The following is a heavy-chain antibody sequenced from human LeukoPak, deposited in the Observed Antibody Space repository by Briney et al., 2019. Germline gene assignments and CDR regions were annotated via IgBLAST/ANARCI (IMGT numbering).Heavy chain of an antibody. CDR1: GFIFSNYA. CDR3: ARGWYNFDY. J-gene: IGHJ4*02. Sequence: GGSLRLSCAASGFIFSNYAMSWVRQAPWKGLEWVSGINNSGDRRFYADSVKGRFTISRDNSKNTLYLQMNSLRAEDTAVYYCARGWYNFDYWGQGTRVTVSS. D-gene: IGHD6-19*01. V-gene: IGHV3-23*01. CDR2: INNSGDRR.